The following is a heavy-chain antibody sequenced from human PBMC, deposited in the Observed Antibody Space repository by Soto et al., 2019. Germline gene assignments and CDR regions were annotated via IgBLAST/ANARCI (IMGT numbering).Heavy chain of an antibody. J-gene: IGHJ4*02. V-gene: IGHV3-11*01. CDR1: GFTFSDYY. Sequence: QVQLVESGGGLVKPGGSLRLSCAASGFTFSDYYMSWIRQAPGKGLEWVSYITSSGSSIYYADSVKGRFTISRDNAKNPLYLQITSLRSEATAVYYCARDPPPSNYWGQGTLVTVSS. CDR2: ITSSGSSI. CDR3: ARDPPPSNY.